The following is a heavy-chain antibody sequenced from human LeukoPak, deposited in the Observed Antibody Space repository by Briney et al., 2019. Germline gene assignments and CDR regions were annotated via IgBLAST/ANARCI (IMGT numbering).Heavy chain of an antibody. Sequence: GGSLLLSCAASGFTFSSYAMHWVRQAPGKGLEWVAVISYDGSNKYYADSVKGRFTISRDNSKNTLYLQMNSLRAEDTAVYYCARDREWVLDYWGQGTLVTVSS. CDR3: ARDREWVLDY. V-gene: IGHV3-30*04. D-gene: IGHD3-22*01. J-gene: IGHJ4*02. CDR1: GFTFSSYA. CDR2: ISYDGSNK.